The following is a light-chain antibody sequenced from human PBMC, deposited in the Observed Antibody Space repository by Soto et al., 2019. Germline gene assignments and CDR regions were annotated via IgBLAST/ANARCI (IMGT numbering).Light chain of an antibody. CDR2: KAS. J-gene: IGKJ4*01. Sequence: DIVLTQSPDSLAVSLGERAAMNCKCSRSVLYKSNNKNHLAWYQQKPGKAPKLLIYKASSLESGVPSRFSGSGSGTEFTLTISSLQPDDFATYYCQQYNSYPLTFGGGTKVDIK. CDR3: QQYNSYPLT. CDR1: RSVLYKSNNKNH. V-gene: IGKV4-1*01.